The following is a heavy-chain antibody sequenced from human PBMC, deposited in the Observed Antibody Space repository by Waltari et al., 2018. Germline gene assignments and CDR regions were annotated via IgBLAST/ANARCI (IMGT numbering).Heavy chain of an antibody. CDR2: IYTSGST. CDR1: GGSISSYY. Sequence: QVQLQESGPGLVKPSETLSLTCTVSGGSISSYYWRWLRQPAGKGLEWIGRIYTSGSTNYNPSLKSRVTMSVDTSKNQFSLKLSSVTAADTAVYYCARDRGGWLQGRDDAFDIWGQGTMVTVSS. D-gene: IGHD5-12*01. V-gene: IGHV4-4*07. CDR3: ARDRGGWLQGRDDAFDI. J-gene: IGHJ3*02.